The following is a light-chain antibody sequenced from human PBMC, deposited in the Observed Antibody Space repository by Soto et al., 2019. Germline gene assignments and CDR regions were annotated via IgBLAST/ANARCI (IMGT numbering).Light chain of an antibody. CDR2: EVS. V-gene: IGLV2-8*01. Sequence: QSVLTQPASASGSPGQSVTISCTGTSSDVGGYNYVSWYQQHPGKAPKLMIYEVSKRPSGVPDRFSGSKSGNTASLTVSGLQAEDEADYYCSSYAGSNNPYVFGTGTKVTVL. J-gene: IGLJ1*01. CDR1: SSDVGGYNY. CDR3: SSYAGSNNPYV.